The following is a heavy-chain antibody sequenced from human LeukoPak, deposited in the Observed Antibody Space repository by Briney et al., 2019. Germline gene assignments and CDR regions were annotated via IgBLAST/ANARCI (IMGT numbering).Heavy chain of an antibody. Sequence: GGSLRLSCAASGFTFSSYWMSWVRQAPGKGLEWVANIKQDGSEKYYVDSVKGRFTISRDNAKNSLYLQMNSLRAEDTAVYYCAREGPVVVIPFDYWGQGTLVTVSS. CDR2: IKQDGSEK. CDR3: AREGPVVVIPFDY. D-gene: IGHD3-22*01. V-gene: IGHV3-7*01. CDR1: GFTFSSYW. J-gene: IGHJ4*02.